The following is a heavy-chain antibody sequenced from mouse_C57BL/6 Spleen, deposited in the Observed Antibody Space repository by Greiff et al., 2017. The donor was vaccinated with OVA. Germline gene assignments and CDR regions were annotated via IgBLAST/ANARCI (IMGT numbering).Heavy chain of an antibody. CDR3: ARGETGTFFAY. D-gene: IGHD4-1*01. CDR1: GYTFTDYY. J-gene: IGHJ3*01. V-gene: IGHV1-76*01. Sequence: QVQLQQSGAELVRPGASVKLSCKASGYTFTDYYINWVKQRPGQGLEWIARIYPGSGNTYYNEKFKGKATLTAEKSSSTAYMQLSSLTSEDSAVYFCARGETGTFFAYWGQGTLVTVSA. CDR2: IYPGSGNT.